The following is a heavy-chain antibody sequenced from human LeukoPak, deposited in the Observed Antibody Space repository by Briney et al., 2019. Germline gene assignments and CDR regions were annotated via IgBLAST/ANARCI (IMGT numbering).Heavy chain of an antibody. CDR2: IWYDGSNK. CDR1: GFTFSGYG. CDR3: ARGARYDYGDYSKDY. Sequence: GGSLRLSCAASGFTFSGYGMHWVRQAPGKGLEWVAVIWYDGSNKYYADSVKGRFTISRDNSKNTLYLQMNSLRAEDTAVYYCARGARYDYGDYSKDYWGQGTLVTVSS. V-gene: IGHV3-33*01. D-gene: IGHD4-17*01. J-gene: IGHJ4*02.